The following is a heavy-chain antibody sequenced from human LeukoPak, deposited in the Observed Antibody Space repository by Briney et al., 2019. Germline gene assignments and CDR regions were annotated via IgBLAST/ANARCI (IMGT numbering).Heavy chain of an antibody. CDR3: SRENGAFSPFGY. J-gene: IGHJ4*02. D-gene: IGHD2-8*01. V-gene: IGHV4-4*02. Sequence: GSLRLSCAASGFTFSSYNMNWVRQPPGQGLEWIGEISLTGLTHYNPSLESRVTVSLDKSKNQLSLNLTSVTAADTAVYYCSRENGAFSPFGYWGQGTLVTVLS. CDR2: ISLTGLT. CDR1: GFTFSSYNM.